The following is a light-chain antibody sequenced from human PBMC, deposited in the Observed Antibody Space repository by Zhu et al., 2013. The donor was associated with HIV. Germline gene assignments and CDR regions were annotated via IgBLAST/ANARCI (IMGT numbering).Light chain of an antibody. J-gene: IGKJ5*01. V-gene: IGKV1-9*01. CDR2: GAS. CDR3: QQLNSYPRT. CDR1: QGISSS. Sequence: DIQLTQSPSFLSASVGDRVTITCRASQGISSSLAWYQQKPGKAPQLLIYGASTLQSGVPSRFSGSESGTEFTLTISSLQPEDFAIYYCQQLNSYPRTFGQGHGWRL.